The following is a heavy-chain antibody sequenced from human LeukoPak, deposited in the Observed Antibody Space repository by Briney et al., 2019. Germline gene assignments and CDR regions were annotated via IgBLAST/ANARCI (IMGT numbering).Heavy chain of an antibody. Sequence: EAAVKVSCKASGGTFSSYAISWVRQAAGQGGEWMGGIIPIFGTANYAQRFQGRATITTDESTSTAYMELSSLRSEDRAVYYCARVRIAARTGGYFDYWGQGTLATVSS. V-gene: IGHV1-69*05. CDR2: IIPIFGTA. J-gene: IGHJ4*02. D-gene: IGHD6-6*01. CDR1: GGTFSSYA. CDR3: ARVRIAARTGGYFDY.